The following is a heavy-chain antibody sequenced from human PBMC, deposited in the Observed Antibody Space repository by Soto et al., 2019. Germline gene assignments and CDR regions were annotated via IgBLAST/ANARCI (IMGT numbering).Heavy chain of an antibody. CDR2: VSYDGNTK. Sequence: PVGSLRLSCVVSGLNFSDYAIHWVRRAPGKGLQWVATVSYDGNTKNFAESVKGRFFLSRDKYKNTVYLLMNSLRSEDTALYYCAKDYLGSSNVFDVWGRGTVVTVSS. D-gene: IGHD2-2*01. V-gene: IGHV3-30*18. CDR1: GLNFSDYA. CDR3: AKDYLGSSNVFDV. J-gene: IGHJ3*01.